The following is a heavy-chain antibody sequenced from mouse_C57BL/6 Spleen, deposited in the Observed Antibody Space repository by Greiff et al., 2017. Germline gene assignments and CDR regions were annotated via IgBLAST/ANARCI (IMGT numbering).Heavy chain of an antibody. CDR1: GFTFSDYG. J-gene: IGHJ2*01. CDR3: AGDSYYVLDY. D-gene: IGHD2-12*01. CDR2: ISSGSSTI. V-gene: IGHV5-17*01. Sequence: EVKLMESGGGLVKPGGSLKLSCAASGFTFSDYGMHWVRQAPEKGLEWVAYISSGSSTIYYADTVKVRFTISRDNAKNTLFLQMTSLRSEDTAMYYCAGDSYYVLDYWGQGTTLTVSS.